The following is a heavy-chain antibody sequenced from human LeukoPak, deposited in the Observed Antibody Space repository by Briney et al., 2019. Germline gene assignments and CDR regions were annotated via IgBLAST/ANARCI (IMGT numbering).Heavy chain of an antibody. CDR3: AGGKYYGTGNRPGYLGY. CDR1: DFTLSDYY. J-gene: IGHJ4*02. CDR2: ISSSGSTT. V-gene: IGHV3-11*01. Sequence: GGSLRLSCAASDFTLSDYYMSWIRQAPGKGLECVSWISSSGSTTYFADSMKGRFTISRDNAKNSVYLQMNSLRADDTAVYYCAGGKYYGTGNRPGYLGYWGLGTMVTVSS. D-gene: IGHD3-10*01.